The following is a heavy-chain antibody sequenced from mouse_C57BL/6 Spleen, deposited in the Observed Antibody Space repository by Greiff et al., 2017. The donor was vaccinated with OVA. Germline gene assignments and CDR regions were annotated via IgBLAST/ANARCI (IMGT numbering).Heavy chain of an antibody. Sequence: VQLQQSGAELVKPGASVKLSCKASGYTFTSYWMQWVKQRPGQGLEWIGEIDPSDSYTNYNQKFKGKATLTVDTSSSTAYMQLSSLTSEDSAVYYCARERIDYGSSYRFAYWGQGTLVTVSA. CDR1: GYTFTSYW. CDR2: IDPSDSYT. J-gene: IGHJ3*01. V-gene: IGHV1-50*01. D-gene: IGHD1-1*01. CDR3: ARERIDYGSSYRFAY.